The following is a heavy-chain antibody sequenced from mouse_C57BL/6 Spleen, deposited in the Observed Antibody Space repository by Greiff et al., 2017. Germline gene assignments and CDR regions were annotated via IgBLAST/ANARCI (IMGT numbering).Heavy chain of an antibody. V-gene: IGHV1-62-2*01. CDR1: GYTFTEYT. D-gene: IGHD2-3*01. Sequence: QVQLQQSGAELVKPGASVKLSCKASGYTFTEYTIHWVKQRSGQGLEWIGWFYPGSGSIKNNEKFKYKATLTADKSSSTVYMELSRLTSEDSAVYCCARHEDGGYDSSNYFDYWGQGTTLTVSS. J-gene: IGHJ2*01. CDR2: FYPGSGSI. CDR3: ARHEDGGYDSSNYFDY.